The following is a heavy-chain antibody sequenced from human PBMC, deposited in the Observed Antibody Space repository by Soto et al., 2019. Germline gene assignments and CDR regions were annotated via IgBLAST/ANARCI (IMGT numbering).Heavy chain of an antibody. D-gene: IGHD6-19*01. CDR2: ISSSSSYI. CDR1: GFTFSTYP. V-gene: IGHV3-21*01. CDR3: AREDSSGWNHFDY. J-gene: IGHJ4*02. Sequence: GGSLRLSFATSGFTFSTYPLPWVRQAPGKGLEGFSFISSSSSYIYYADSVRGRFTISRDNAKNSLYLQMNSLRAEDTAVYYCAREDSSGWNHFDYWGQGA.